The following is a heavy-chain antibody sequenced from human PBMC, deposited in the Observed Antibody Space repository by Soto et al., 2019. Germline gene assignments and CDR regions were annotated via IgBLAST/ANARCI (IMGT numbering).Heavy chain of an antibody. CDR3: ANGGLTWGDY. CDR1: GGSISSTNW. J-gene: IGHJ4*02. Sequence: QVQLQESGPGLVKPSGTLSLTCVVSGGSISSTNWWSWVRQPPGKGLEWIGEIYHSGSTNYNPSLMTRVSISTDKSKSQFSLQLSSVTAADTSVYYCANGGLTWGDYWGQGTLVTVSS. D-gene: IGHD7-27*01. V-gene: IGHV4-4*02. CDR2: IYHSGST.